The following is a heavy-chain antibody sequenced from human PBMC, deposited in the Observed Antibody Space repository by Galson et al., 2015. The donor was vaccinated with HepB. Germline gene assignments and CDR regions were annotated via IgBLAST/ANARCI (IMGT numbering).Heavy chain of an antibody. Sequence: SVKVSCKASGYTFTSYYMHWVRQAPGQGLEWMGIINPSGGSTSYAQKFQGRVTMTRDTSTSTVYMELSSLRSEDTAVYYCARPRYYYDSSGYSEDAFDIWGQGTMVTVSS. CDR3: ARPRYYYDSSGYSEDAFDI. CDR2: INPSGGST. J-gene: IGHJ3*02. D-gene: IGHD3-22*01. V-gene: IGHV1-46*01. CDR1: GYTFTSYY.